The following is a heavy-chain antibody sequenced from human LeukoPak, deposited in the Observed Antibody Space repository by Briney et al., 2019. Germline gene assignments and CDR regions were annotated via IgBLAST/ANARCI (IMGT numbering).Heavy chain of an antibody. CDR1: GFTFRSYA. D-gene: IGHD3-22*01. Sequence: GGSLRLSCAASGFTFRSYAIHWVRQAPGKGREWVAFISWDGTSKYYADSVKGRFSISRENSQNTLSLQMNRLRGQDTPVYHCARDPYDSGGYGAFDLWGQGTVVTVSS. CDR3: ARDPYDSGGYGAFDL. J-gene: IGHJ3*01. CDR2: ISWDGTSK. V-gene: IGHV3-30-3*01.